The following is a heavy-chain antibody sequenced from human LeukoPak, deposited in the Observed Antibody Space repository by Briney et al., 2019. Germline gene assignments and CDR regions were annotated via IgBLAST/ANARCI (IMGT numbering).Heavy chain of an antibody. J-gene: IGHJ3*02. CDR2: IIPIFGTA. CDR3: AREIIAAAGKDAFDI. V-gene: IGHV1-69*06. CDR1: GGTFSSYA. Sequence: ASVKVSCKASGGTFSSYAISWVRQASGQGLEWMGGIIPIFGTANYAQKFQGRVTITADKSTSTAYMELSSLRSEDTAVYYGAREIIAAAGKDAFDIWGEGTMVTVSS. D-gene: IGHD6-13*01.